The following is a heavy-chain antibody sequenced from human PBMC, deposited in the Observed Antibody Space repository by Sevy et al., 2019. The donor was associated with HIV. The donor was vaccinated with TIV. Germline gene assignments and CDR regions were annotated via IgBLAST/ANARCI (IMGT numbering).Heavy chain of an antibody. CDR3: ARTKSNTAMVSSDY. J-gene: IGHJ4*02. Sequence: GGSLRLSCAASEFSFSSYSMNWVRQAPGQGLEWVSYISSSSSTMYYADSVKGRFTISRDNAKNSLLLQMNTLRAEDTAVYYCARTKSNTAMVSSDYWGQGTLVTVSS. D-gene: IGHD5-18*01. V-gene: IGHV3-48*01. CDR1: EFSFSSYS. CDR2: ISSSSSTM.